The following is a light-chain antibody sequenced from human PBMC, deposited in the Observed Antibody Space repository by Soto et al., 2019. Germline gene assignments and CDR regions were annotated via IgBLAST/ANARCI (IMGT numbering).Light chain of an antibody. CDR1: QTISSW. CDR2: VAS. Sequence: DIQMTQSPSTLSASVGDRVTITCRASQTISSWLAWYQQKPGKAPKLLIYVASTLQSGVPSRFSGSGSGTEFTLTISRLQPDDFATYYCQHYISYPYIFGQGTKLEIK. V-gene: IGKV1-5*01. CDR3: QHYISYPYI. J-gene: IGKJ2*01.